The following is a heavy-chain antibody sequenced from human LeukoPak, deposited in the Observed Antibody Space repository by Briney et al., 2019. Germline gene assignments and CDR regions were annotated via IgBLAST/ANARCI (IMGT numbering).Heavy chain of an antibody. J-gene: IGHJ4*02. CDR1: GGSISSGSYY. CDR2: IYTSGST. Sequence: SQTLSLTCTVSGGSISSGSYYWSWIRQPAGKGLEWIGRIYTSGSTNYNPSLKSRVTISVDTSKKQFSLKLSSVTAADTAVYYCARGPEEDDYEYYFDYWGQGTLVTVSS. V-gene: IGHV4-61*02. CDR3: ARGPEEDDYEYYFDY. D-gene: IGHD4-17*01.